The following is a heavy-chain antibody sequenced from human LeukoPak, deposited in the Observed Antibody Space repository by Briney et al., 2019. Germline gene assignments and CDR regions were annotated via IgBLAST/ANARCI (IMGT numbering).Heavy chain of an antibody. Sequence: GGSLRLSCAASGFTFSSYWMSWVRQAPGKGLEWVANIKQDGSEKYYVDSVKGRFTISRDNAKNSLYLQMNSLRAEDTAVYYCAKDLWFGESHFDYWGQGTLVTVSS. CDR3: AKDLWFGESHFDY. J-gene: IGHJ4*02. V-gene: IGHV3-7*01. CDR1: GFTFSSYW. D-gene: IGHD3-10*01. CDR2: IKQDGSEK.